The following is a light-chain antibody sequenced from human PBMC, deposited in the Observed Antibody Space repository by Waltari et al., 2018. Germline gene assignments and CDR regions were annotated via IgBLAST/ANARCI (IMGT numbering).Light chain of an antibody. V-gene: IGKV1-8*01. CDR3: QQYHDYPWT. CDR2: AAS. Sequence: AIRMTQSPSSLSASIGDRVTISCRASQGVSTNLAWYQQKPGKAPSLLIHAASTLQSGVPSRFSGSGTGTDFTLTITCLQSEDFATYYCQQYHDYPWTFGQGTKVDI. J-gene: IGKJ1*01. CDR1: QGVSTN.